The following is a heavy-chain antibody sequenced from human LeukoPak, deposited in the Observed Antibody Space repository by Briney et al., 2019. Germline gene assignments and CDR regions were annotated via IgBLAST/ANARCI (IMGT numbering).Heavy chain of an antibody. D-gene: IGHD2-2*02. V-gene: IGHV4-39*02. J-gene: IGHJ4*02. Sequence: PSETLSLTCTVSGGSVSDSRYYWGWIRQPPGKGLEWIGTIFYSPITYYSPSLKSRVTISVDMSENRFSLKLYSVTAADTAVYXXXXXXXSEEYPRYPDYWGQGILVTVSS. CDR3: XXXXXSEEYPRYPDY. CDR1: GGSVSDSRYY. CDR2: IFYSPIT.